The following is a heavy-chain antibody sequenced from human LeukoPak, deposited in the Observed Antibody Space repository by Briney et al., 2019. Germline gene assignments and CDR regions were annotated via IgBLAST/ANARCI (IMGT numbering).Heavy chain of an antibody. CDR1: GFTFSSYS. CDR2: ISSSSSYI. CDR3: ARELDCSSTSCYNY. D-gene: IGHD2-2*02. Sequence: PGGSLRLSCAASGFTFSSYSMNWVRQAPGKGLEWVSSISSSSSYIYYADSVKGRFTISRDNAKNSLYLQMNSLRAEDTAVYYCARELDCSSTSCYNYWGQGTLVTVSS. V-gene: IGHV3-21*01. J-gene: IGHJ4*02.